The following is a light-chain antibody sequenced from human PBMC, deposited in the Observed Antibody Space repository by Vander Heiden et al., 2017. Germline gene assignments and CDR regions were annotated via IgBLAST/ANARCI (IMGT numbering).Light chain of an antibody. CDR3: QVWDTSRDQGV. J-gene: IGLJ3*02. CDR2: YDV. V-gene: IGLV3-21*04. Sequence: SYVLTQPPPVSVAPGGTATWTCGGHSIGSKSVHWHQQKPGQAPVLVINYDVDRPSGIPERFSGSNSGNTATLTISRVEAGDEADYSCQVWDTSRDQGVFGGGTKLTVL. CDR1: SIGSKS.